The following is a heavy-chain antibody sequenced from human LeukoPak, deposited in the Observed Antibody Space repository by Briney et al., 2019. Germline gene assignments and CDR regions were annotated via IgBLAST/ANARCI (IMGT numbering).Heavy chain of an antibody. D-gene: IGHD3-22*01. CDR2: ISHSGST. CDR1: GGSISSYS. CDR3: ARGLMYSDSSGFYYSLGSSNWFDP. J-gene: IGHJ5*02. Sequence: SETLSLTCTVSGGSISSYSWSWIRQPPGKGLEWIGHISHSGSTYYNPSLKSRVTISVDTSKNQFSLRLSSVTAADTAVYFCARGLMYSDSSGFYYSLGSSNWFDPWGQGTLVTVSS. V-gene: IGHV4-59*12.